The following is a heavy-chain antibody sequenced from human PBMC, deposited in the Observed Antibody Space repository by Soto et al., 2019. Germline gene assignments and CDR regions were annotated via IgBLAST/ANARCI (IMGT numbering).Heavy chain of an antibody. D-gene: IGHD5-18*01. J-gene: IGHJ4*02. CDR1: GYSFAGYW. V-gene: IGHV5-10-1*01. Sequence: GESLKISCKGSGYSFAGYWITWVRQKPGKGLEWMGRIDPSDSQTYYSPSFRGHVTISVTKSITTVFLQWSSLRASDTAMYYCARQIYDADTGPNFQYYFDSWGQGTPVTVSS. CDR2: IDPSDSQT. CDR3: ARQIYDADTGPNFQYYFDS.